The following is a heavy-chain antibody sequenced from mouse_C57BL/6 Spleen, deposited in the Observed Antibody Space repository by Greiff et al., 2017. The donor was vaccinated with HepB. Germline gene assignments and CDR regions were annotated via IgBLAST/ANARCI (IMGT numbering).Heavy chain of an antibody. CDR3: ARGTPRSGGPY. D-gene: IGHD3-1*01. CDR2: IDPSDSYT. CDR1: GYTFTSYW. Sequence: VQLQQSGAELVKPGASVKLSCKASGYTFTSYWMQWVKQRPGQGLEWIGEIDPSDSYTNYNQKFKGKATLTVDTSSSTAYMQLSSLTSEDSAVYYGARGTPRSGGPYWGQGTLVTVSA. J-gene: IGHJ3*01. V-gene: IGHV1-50*01.